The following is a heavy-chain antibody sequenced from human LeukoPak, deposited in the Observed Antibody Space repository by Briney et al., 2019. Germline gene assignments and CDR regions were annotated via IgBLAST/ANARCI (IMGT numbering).Heavy chain of an antibody. V-gene: IGHV1-69*05. J-gene: IGHJ6*03. Sequence: ASVKVSCKASGYMFTGYYMHWVRQAPGQGLEWMGGIIPIFGTANYAQKFQGRVTITTDESTSTAYMELSSLRSEDTAVYYCASMSSSSPNANYYYYYYMDVWGKGTTVTVSS. D-gene: IGHD6-6*01. CDR3: ASMSSSSPNANYYYYYYMDV. CDR1: GYMFTGYY. CDR2: IIPIFGTA.